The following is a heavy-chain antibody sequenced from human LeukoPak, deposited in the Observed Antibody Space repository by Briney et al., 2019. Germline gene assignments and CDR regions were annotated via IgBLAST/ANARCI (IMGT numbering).Heavy chain of an antibody. J-gene: IGHJ4*02. CDR1: GGTFSSNA. CDR3: ARGLSIDCTNGVCLRGPFDY. D-gene: IGHD2-8*01. CDR2: IIPIYGTA. Sequence: PVTVSRKASGGTFSSNAISWGRQAHGQGLEWMGGIIPIYGTANYAQNFQGRVTITTDDSTSTAYMELSSLRSEDTAVYYCARGLSIDCTNGVCLRGPFDYWGQGTLVTVSS. V-gene: IGHV1-69*05.